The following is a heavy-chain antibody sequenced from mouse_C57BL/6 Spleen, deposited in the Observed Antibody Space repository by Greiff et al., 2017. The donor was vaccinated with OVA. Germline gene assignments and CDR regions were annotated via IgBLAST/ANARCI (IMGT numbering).Heavy chain of an antibody. D-gene: IGHD1-1*01. CDR2: ISYDGSN. Sequence: EVQLVESGPGLVKPSQSLSLTCSVTGYSITSGYYWNWIRQFPGNKLEWMGYISYDGSNNYNPSLKNRISITRDTSKNQFFLKLNSVTTEDTATYYCARDGDYYGSSYWYFDVWGTGTTVTVSS. V-gene: IGHV3-6*01. CDR3: ARDGDYYGSSYWYFDV. J-gene: IGHJ1*03. CDR1: GYSITSGYY.